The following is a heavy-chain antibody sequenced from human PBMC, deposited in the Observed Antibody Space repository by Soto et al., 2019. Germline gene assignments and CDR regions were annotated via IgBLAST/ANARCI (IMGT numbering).Heavy chain of an antibody. CDR3: ARGFVVDASRGAFDT. D-gene: IGHD2-15*01. CDR1: VWSFSGYY. J-gene: IGHJ3*02. Sequence: WETLCLTCSFYVWSFSGYYWSLILQPPGNGLEWIWEINHSGSTNYNPSLKSRVTISVDTSKNQFSLKLSSVTAAYTALYYCARGFVVDASRGAFDTCGKRKMVSVSS. V-gene: IGHV4-34*01. CDR2: INHSGST.